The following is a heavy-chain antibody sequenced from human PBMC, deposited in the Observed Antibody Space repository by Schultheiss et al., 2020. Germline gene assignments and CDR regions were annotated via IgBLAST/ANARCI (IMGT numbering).Heavy chain of an antibody. D-gene: IGHD5-12*01. Sequence: ASVTVSCKASGYTFTSYGISWVRQAPGQGLEWMGWMNPNSGNTGYAQKFQGRVTMTTDTSTSTAYMELSRLRSDDTAVYYCARRVVATIWRGNWFDPWGQGTLVTVSS. CDR3: ARRVVATIWRGNWFDP. V-gene: IGHV1-18*01. J-gene: IGHJ5*02. CDR2: MNPNSGNT. CDR1: GYTFTSYG.